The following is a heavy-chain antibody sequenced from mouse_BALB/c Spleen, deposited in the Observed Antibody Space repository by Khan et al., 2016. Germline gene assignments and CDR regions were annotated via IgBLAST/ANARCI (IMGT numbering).Heavy chain of an antibody. D-gene: IGHD2-1*01. CDR2: ISGGGSYT. Sequence: EVELVESGGDLVKPGGSLKLSCTASGITFSTYDMSWVRQTPDERLEWVATISGGGSYTYYPDSVKGRFTISRDNVKNTLFLQMSSLKSEDTAMYYCARLYSGPYVRDYWGQGTSVTVSS. V-gene: IGHV5-6*01. CDR1: GITFSTYD. CDR3: ARLYSGPYVRDY. J-gene: IGHJ4*01.